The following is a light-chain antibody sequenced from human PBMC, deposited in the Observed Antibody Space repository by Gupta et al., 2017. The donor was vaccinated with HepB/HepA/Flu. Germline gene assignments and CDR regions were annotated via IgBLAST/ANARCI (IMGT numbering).Light chain of an antibody. CDR3: QSAYSSATAWV. Sequence: SYELTQPPSVSVSPGQTATITCSGDALPKQYSYWYQQKPGQAPVLVIYKDSESPSGIPERFSGATSGTTVTLTIIGVQEEDEADYYCQSAYSSATAWVFGGGTKLTVL. V-gene: IGLV3-25*03. J-gene: IGLJ3*02. CDR2: KDS. CDR1: ALPKQY.